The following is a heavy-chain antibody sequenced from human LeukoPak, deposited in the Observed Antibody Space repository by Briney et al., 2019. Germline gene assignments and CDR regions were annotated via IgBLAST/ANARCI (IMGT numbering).Heavy chain of an antibody. V-gene: IGHV3-30*02. CDR2: IRYGGSNK. CDR3: AKAGDNSDNYGAFDI. CDR1: GFTFSSYG. D-gene: IGHD3-22*01. Sequence: PGGSLRLSCAASGFTFSSYGMHWVRQAPGKGLEWVAFIRYGGSNKYYADSVKGRFTISRDNSNNTLYLQMNSLRAEDTAVYYCAKAGDNSDNYGAFDIWGQGTMVTVSS. J-gene: IGHJ3*02.